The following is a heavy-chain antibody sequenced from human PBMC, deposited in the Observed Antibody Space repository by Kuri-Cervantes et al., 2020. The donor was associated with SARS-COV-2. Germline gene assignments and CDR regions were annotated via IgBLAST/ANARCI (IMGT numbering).Heavy chain of an antibody. D-gene: IGHD2-15*01. CDR1: GFTFSSYS. Sequence: GGSLRLSCAASGFTFSSYSMNWVRQAPGKGLEWVSPISSSSSYIYYADSVKGRFTISRDNAKNSLYLQMNSLRAEDTAVYYCARGSGGSYNLNFDYWGQGTLVTVSS. V-gene: IGHV3-21*01. J-gene: IGHJ4*02. CDR2: ISSSSSYI. CDR3: ARGSGGSYNLNFDY.